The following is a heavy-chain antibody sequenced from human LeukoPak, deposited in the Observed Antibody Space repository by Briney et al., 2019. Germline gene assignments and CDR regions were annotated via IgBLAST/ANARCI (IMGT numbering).Heavy chain of an antibody. Sequence: TLSLTCTVSGGSISSYYWSWVRQPPGKALEWLALIYWNDYKRYSPSLKSRLTITKDTSKNQVVLTMTNMDPVDTATYYCAHSFLTGYTNENWFDPWGQGTLVTVSS. CDR2: IYWNDYK. V-gene: IGHV2-5*01. CDR3: AHSFLTGYTNENWFDP. CDR1: GGSISSYYW. D-gene: IGHD1-14*01. J-gene: IGHJ5*02.